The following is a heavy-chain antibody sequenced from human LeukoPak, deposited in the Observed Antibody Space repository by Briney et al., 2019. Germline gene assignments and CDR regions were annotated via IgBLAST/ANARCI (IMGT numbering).Heavy chain of an antibody. V-gene: IGHV3-73*01. CDR3: TRLWSSALN. J-gene: IGHJ4*02. CDR1: GFTFSDYY. Sequence: QTGGSLRLSCAASGFTFSDYYMSWIRQAPGKGLEWVGRIRSRANSYATAYAASVKGRFTISREDSKNTAYLQMNSLKTEDTAVYYCTRLWSSALNWGQGTLVTVSS. CDR2: IRSRANSYAT. D-gene: IGHD3-22*01.